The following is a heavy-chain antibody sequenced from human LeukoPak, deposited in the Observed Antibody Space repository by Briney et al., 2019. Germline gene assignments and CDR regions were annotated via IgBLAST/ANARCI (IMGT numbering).Heavy chain of an antibody. CDR2: INHSGST. Sequence: PSETLSLTCAVYGGPFSGYYWSWIRQPPGKGLEWIGEINHSGSTNYNPSLKSRVTISVDTSKNQFSLKLSSVTAADTAVYYCARSGRYLPYFDYGGQGTLVTVSS. D-gene: IGHD1-26*01. V-gene: IGHV4-34*01. CDR3: ARSGRYLPYFDY. J-gene: IGHJ4*02. CDR1: GGPFSGYY.